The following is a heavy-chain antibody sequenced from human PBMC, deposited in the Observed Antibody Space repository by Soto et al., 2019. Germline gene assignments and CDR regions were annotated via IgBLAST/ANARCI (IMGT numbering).Heavy chain of an antibody. D-gene: IGHD3-22*01. CDR3: AREDSSGYSVGDY. CDR2: IIPIFGTA. J-gene: IGHJ4*02. CDR1: GGTFSSYA. V-gene: IGHV1-69*06. Sequence: ASVKVSCKASGGTFSSYAISWVRQAPGQGLEWMGGIIPIFGTANYAQKFQGRVTITADKSTSTAYMELSSLRSEDTAVYYCAREDSSGYSVGDYWGQGTLVTVSS.